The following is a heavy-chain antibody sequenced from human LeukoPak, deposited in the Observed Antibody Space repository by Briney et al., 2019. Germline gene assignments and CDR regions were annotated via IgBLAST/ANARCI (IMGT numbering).Heavy chain of an antibody. V-gene: IGHV3-48*03. CDR1: GFTFSSYE. CDR2: ISSSGSTI. J-gene: IGHJ6*03. Sequence: PGGSLRLSCAASGFTFSSYEMNWVRQAPGKGLEWVSYISSSGSTIYYADSVKGRFTISRDNAKNSLYLQMNSLRAEDTALYYCARLSDYYYYMDVWGKGTTVTVSS. CDR3: ARLSDYYYYMDV.